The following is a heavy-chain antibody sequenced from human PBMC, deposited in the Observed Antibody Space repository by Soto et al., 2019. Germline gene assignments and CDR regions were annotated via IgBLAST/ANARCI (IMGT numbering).Heavy chain of an antibody. CDR1: GGTFSSYT. Sequence: QVQLVQSGAEVKKPGSSVKVSCKASGGTFSSYTISWVRQAPGQGLEWMGRIIPILGIANYAQKFQGRVTITADKSTSTAYMELSSLRSEHTAVYYCARGATLYYFDYWGQGTLVTVSS. D-gene: IGHD1-26*01. CDR2: IIPILGIA. J-gene: IGHJ4*02. CDR3: ARGATLYYFDY. V-gene: IGHV1-69*02.